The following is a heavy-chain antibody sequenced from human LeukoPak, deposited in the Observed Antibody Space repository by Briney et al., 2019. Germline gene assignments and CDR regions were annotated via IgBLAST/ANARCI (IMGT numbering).Heavy chain of an antibody. CDR1: GFTFSNYA. Sequence: GGSLRLSCAASGFTFSNYAMSWVRQAPGKGLEWVSIVSGSGSSTYYADSVKGRFTISRDNSKNTLYLQMNSLRAEDTAVYYCAKSGYSSSWYGDFWGHGTLVTVSS. J-gene: IGHJ4*01. D-gene: IGHD6-13*01. CDR3: AKSGYSSSWYGDF. V-gene: IGHV3-23*01. CDR2: VSGSGSST.